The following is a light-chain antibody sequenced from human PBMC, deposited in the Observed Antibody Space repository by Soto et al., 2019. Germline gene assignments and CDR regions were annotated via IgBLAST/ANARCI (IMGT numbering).Light chain of an antibody. CDR1: QRISTY. CDR2: AAS. J-gene: IGKJ1*01. CDR3: QQSYSTPWA. V-gene: IGKV1-39*01. Sequence: DIQMTQSPSSLSASVGDRVTITCRASQRISTYLNWYQHKPGKAPKLLIYAASSLQSGVPSRFSGSGVGTDFTPTISSLQPEDFAAYYCQQSYSTPWAFGQGTKVEIK.